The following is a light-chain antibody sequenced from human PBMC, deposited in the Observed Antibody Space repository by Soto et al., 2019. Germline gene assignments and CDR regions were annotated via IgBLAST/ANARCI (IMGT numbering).Light chain of an antibody. V-gene: IGLV2-14*03. Sequence: QSALTQPASVSGSPGQSITISCTGTSSDVGDYNYVSWYQHHPGKAPKLMIYDVNNRPSGVSNRFSGSKSGNTASLTISGLQAEDEADYYCSSYSSSSTLVVFGGGTQLTV. J-gene: IGLJ2*01. CDR3: SSYSSSSTLVV. CDR2: DVN. CDR1: SSDVGDYNY.